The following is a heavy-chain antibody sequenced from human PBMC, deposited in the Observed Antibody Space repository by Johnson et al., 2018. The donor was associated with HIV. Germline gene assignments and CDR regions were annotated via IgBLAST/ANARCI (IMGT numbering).Heavy chain of an antibody. J-gene: IGHJ3*02. Sequence: QVQLVESGGGLVKPGGSLRLSCAASGFNFKDYYLNWVRQAPGKGLEWVSHISSSGSTKKYADSVRGRLTVSRDNAKKSLYLEMNNLRVDDTAVYYCARESKPWGGEYVNYGLDIWGQGTMVAVSS. V-gene: IGHV3-11*04. CDR2: ISSSGSTK. D-gene: IGHD3-10*01. CDR3: ARESKPWGGEYVNYGLDI. CDR1: GFNFKDYY.